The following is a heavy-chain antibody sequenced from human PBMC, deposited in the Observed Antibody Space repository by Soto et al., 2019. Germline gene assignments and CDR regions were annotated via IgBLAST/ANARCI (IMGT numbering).Heavy chain of an antibody. D-gene: IGHD3-16*01. CDR1: GCSFRNENFY. V-gene: IGHV4-61*01. CDR3: ARGLTMGQLPSNFDH. J-gene: IGHJ5*02. CDR2: VHSSGIT. Sequence: SETLSLTYTVPGCSFRNENFYCSWIRGPPGKGLEWIGYVHSSGITNYNPSLKRRVTISVDTSRNQFSLRLSSVTAADTAVYYCARGLTMGQLPSNFDHWGQGTLVTVSS.